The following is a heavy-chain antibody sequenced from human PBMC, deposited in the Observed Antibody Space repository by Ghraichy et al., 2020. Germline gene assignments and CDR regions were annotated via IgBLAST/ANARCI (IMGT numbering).Heavy chain of an antibody. CDR2: IGSGGSAI. Sequence: GGSLRLSCAASGFTFSSYSMNWVRQAPGKGLEWVSDIGSGGSAIYYADSVKGRFTISRDNAKNSLYLHMNSLRAEDTALYYCAKDSCSGRTCDFHYWGQGALVTVSA. V-gene: IGHV3-48*04. CDR3: AKDSCSGRTCDFHY. D-gene: IGHD2-15*01. J-gene: IGHJ4*02. CDR1: GFTFSSYS.